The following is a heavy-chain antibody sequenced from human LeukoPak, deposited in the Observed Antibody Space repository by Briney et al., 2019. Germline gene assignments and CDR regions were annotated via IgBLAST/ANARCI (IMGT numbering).Heavy chain of an antibody. V-gene: IGHV3-15*01. Sequence: GGSLRLSCAASGFTFSNAWMSWVRQAPGKGLEWVGRIKSKTDGGTTDYAAPVKGRFTISRDYSKDALYLQMNSLKTGDTAVYYCTIFLVVPALNRRNWYYFDYWGQGTLVTVSS. D-gene: IGHD2-2*01. CDR2: IKSKTDGGTT. CDR1: GFTFSNAW. J-gene: IGHJ4*02. CDR3: TIFLVVPALNRRNWYYFDY.